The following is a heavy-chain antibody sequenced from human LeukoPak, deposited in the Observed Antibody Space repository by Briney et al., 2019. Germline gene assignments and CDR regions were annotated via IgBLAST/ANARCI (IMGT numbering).Heavy chain of an antibody. CDR3: ARDYWGSGAFDI. Sequence: SESLSLTCTVSGGSISSYYWSWIRQPPGKGLEWIGCIYYSGSTNYNPSLKSRVTISVDTSKNQFSLKLSSVTAADTAAYYCARDYWGSGAFDIWGQGTMVTVSS. CDR2: IYYSGST. V-gene: IGHV4-59*01. J-gene: IGHJ3*02. D-gene: IGHD7-27*01. CDR1: GGSISSYY.